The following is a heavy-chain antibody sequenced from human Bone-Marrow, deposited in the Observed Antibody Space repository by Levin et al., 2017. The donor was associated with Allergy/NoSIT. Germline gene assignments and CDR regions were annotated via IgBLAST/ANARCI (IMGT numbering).Heavy chain of an antibody. V-gene: IGHV3-30*18. CDR3: AKSHGSGSYPLYYYYYMDV. CDR2: ISYDGSNK. Sequence: GGSLRLSCAASGFTFSSYGMHWVRQAPGKGLEWVAVISYDGSNKYYADSVKGRFTISRDNSKNTLYLQMNSLRAEDTAVYYCAKSHGSGSYPLYYYYYMDVWGKGTTVTVSS. CDR1: GFTFSSYG. J-gene: IGHJ6*03. D-gene: IGHD3-10*01.